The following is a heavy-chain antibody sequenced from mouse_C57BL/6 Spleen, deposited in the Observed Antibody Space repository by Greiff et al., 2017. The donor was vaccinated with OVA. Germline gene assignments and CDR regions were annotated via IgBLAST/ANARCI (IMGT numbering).Heavy chain of an antibody. V-gene: IGHV1-69*01. CDR2: IDPSDSYT. Sequence: QVQLQQPGAELVMPGASVKLSCKASGYTFTSYWMHWVKQRPGQGLEWIGEIDPSDSYTNYNQKFKGKSTLTVDKSSSTAYMQLSSLTSDDSAVDYCARSDITTRYFDYWGQGTTLTVS. J-gene: IGHJ2*01. CDR3: ARSDITTRYFDY. D-gene: IGHD1-2*01. CDR1: GYTFTSYW.